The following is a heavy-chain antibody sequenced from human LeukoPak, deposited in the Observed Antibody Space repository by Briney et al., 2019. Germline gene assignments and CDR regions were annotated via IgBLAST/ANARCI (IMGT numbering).Heavy chain of an antibody. J-gene: IGHJ4*02. CDR2: INAGNGNT. D-gene: IGHD3-10*01. CDR3: ARDFITMVRGVIPFDY. Sequence: GASVKVSCKASGYTFTSYAMHWVRQAPGQRLEWMGWINAGNGNTKYSQKFQGRVTITRDTSASTAYMELSSLRSEDTAVYYCARDFITMVRGVIPFDYWGQGTLVTVSS. CDR1: GYTFTSYA. V-gene: IGHV1-3*01.